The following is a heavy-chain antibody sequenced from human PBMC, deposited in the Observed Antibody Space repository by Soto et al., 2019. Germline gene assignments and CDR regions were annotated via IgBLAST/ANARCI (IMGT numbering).Heavy chain of an antibody. CDR1: GFTFSSYA. V-gene: IGHV3-33*01. CDR2: IWYDGSNK. D-gene: IGHD4-17*01. CDR3: ARDADYGDGGWSAGNEDY. Sequence: QVQLVESGGGVVQPGRSMRLSCAATGFTFSSYAMHWVRQAPGKGLEWVAVIWYDGSNKYYADSVKGRFNISRDNSKNTLYLQKNILRAEDTTVYYCARDADYGDGGWSAGNEDYWGQGTLVTVAS. J-gene: IGHJ4*02.